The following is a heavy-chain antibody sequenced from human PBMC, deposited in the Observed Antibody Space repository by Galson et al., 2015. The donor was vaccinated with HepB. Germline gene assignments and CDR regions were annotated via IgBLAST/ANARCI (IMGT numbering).Heavy chain of an antibody. V-gene: IGHV1-18*04. CDR2: ISAYNGNT. CDR3: ARVGPKTGNYYYYGMDA. CDR1: GYTFTSYG. Sequence: SVKVSCKASGYTFTSYGISWVRQAPGQGLEWMGWISAYNGNTNYAQKLQGRVTMTTDTSTSTAYMELRSLRSDGTAVYYCARVGPKTGNYYYYGMDAWAKGPRSPSP. D-gene: IGHD1-14*01. J-gene: IGHJ6*02.